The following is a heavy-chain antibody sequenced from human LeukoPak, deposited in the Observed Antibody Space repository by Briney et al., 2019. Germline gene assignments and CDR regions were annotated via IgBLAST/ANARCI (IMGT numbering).Heavy chain of an antibody. CDR1: GITFSRYG. V-gene: IGHV3-21*04. J-gene: IGHJ4*02. Sequence: GGSLRLSCAASGITFSRYGMHWVRQAPGKGLEWVSSISIGSTYTYYADSVKGRFTISRDNAKNSLYLQMNSLRAEDTAVYYCAKATGYLLWGQGTLVTVSS. CDR2: ISIGSTYT. D-gene: IGHD1-14*01. CDR3: AKATGYLL.